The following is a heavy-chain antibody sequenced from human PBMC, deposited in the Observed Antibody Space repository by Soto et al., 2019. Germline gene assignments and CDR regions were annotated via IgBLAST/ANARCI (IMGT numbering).Heavy chain of an antibody. CDR2: IYYSGST. Sequence: TLSLTFTVSGGSITSCGYYWSWIRQHPRKGLEWIGYIYYSGSTYYNPSLKRRVTISVDTSKNQFSLKLSSVTAADTAVYYCARDHVYDRTANDAFDIWGQGTMVTVSS. CDR1: GGSITSCGYY. J-gene: IGHJ3*02. CDR3: ARDHVYDRTANDAFDI. V-gene: IGHV4-31*03. D-gene: IGHD3-22*01.